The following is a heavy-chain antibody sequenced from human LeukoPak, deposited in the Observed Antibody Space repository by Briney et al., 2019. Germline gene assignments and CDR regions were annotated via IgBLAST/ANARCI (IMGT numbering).Heavy chain of an antibody. CDR1: GYTFTSYG. V-gene: IGHV1-18*04. CDR2: ISCYNGNT. CDR3: ARVTYRYNWNAGTDS. D-gene: IGHD1-1*01. Sequence: ASVKVSFKASGYTFTSYGISWVRQAPGQGLEWMGWISCYNGNTKYEQRLQGRVTMTTDTSTSTVYMELRNLRSDDTAVYICARVTYRYNWNAGTDSWGQGTLVTVSS. J-gene: IGHJ4*02.